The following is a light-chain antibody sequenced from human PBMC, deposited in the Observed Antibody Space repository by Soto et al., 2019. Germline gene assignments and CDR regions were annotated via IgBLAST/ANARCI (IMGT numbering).Light chain of an antibody. J-gene: IGKJ1*01. Sequence: TLSPASLAALLGDSGTITCRASKAIGSSLAWYQQKPGKAPRLLIYKASSLESGIPSRFSGSGSGTEFTLTISSLQPDDFATYYCQQYNSYPWTFGQGTKVDI. CDR3: QQYNSYPWT. CDR1: KAIGSS. CDR2: KAS. V-gene: IGKV1-5*03.